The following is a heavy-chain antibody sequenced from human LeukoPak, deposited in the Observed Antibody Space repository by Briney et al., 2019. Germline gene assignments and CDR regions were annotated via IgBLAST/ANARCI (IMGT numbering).Heavy chain of an antibody. Sequence: SETLSLTCAVYGGSFSGYYWSWIRQPPGKGLEWIGEINHSGSIKRNPSLKSRVTISVDTSKNQFSLKLSSVTAADTAVYYCAGARGRRNPFDYWGQGTLVTVSS. J-gene: IGHJ4*02. V-gene: IGHV4-34*01. CDR2: INHSGSI. CDR1: GGSFSGYY. D-gene: IGHD1-14*01. CDR3: AGARGRRNPFDY.